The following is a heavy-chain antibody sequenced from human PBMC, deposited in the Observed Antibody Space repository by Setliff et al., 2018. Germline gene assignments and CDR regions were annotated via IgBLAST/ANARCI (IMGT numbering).Heavy chain of an antibody. Sequence: SVKVSCKASGGTFSSYGISWVRQALGQGLEWLGGTIPNFGTTNYAQEFQGRVTIITDESTSTAYMELSSLRFEDTAVYYCAREGVDTRSSTDYRYYMDVWGKGTTVTVSS. CDR1: GGTFSSYG. CDR2: TIPNFGTT. V-gene: IGHV1-69*05. J-gene: IGHJ6*03. CDR3: AREGVDTRSSTDYRYYMDV. D-gene: IGHD5-18*01.